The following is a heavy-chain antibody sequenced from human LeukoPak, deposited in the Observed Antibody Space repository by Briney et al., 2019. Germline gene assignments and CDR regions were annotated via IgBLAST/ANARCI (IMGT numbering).Heavy chain of an antibody. D-gene: IGHD5-24*01. CDR1: GYAFNVHG. CDR2: ISAYKGNT. J-gene: IGHJ2*01. V-gene: IGHV1-18*01. CDR3: ARTLGGNYVEMATGVDL. Sequence: ASVKVSCKASGYAFNVHGITWVRQAPGQGLEWMGWISAYKGNTNYAAKFQGRVTMTTDTSTSTGYMELTSLRSDDTAVYYCARTLGGNYVEMATGVDLWGRGTLVIDSS.